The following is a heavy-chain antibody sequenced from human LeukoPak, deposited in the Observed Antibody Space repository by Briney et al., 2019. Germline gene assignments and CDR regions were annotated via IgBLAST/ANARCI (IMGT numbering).Heavy chain of an antibody. CDR3: ARVVGYCSSTSCPFDY. J-gene: IGHJ4*02. CDR2: INPSGGST. CDR1: GYTFTSYY. D-gene: IGHD2-2*01. Sequence: ASVKVSCKASGYTFTSYYMHWVRQAPGQGLGWMGIINPSGGSTSYAQKFQGRVTMTRDTSTSTVYMELSSLRSEDTAVYYCARVVGYCSSTSCPFDYWGQGTLVTVSS. V-gene: IGHV1-46*01.